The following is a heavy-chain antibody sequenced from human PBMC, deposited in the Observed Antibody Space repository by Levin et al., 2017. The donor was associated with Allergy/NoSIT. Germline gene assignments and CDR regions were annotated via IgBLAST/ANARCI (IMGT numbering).Heavy chain of an antibody. CDR3: ARGRGGSGTYYGDY. CDR2: ISHDETNE. CDR1: GFTFGGFA. D-gene: IGHD3-10*01. J-gene: IGHJ4*02. Sequence: SCAASGFTFGGFAMHWVRQVPGQGLEWVALISHDETNEFYAESVKGRFTISRDNDKNTVSLQMDRLRSDDTAVYYCARGRGGSGTYYGDYWGQGALVIVSS. V-gene: IGHV3-30-3*01.